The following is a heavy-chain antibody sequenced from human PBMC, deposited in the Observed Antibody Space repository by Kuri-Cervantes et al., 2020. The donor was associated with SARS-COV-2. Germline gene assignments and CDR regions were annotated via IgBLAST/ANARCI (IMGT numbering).Heavy chain of an antibody. J-gene: IGHJ6*03. Sequence: SETLSLTCTVSGGSISSYYWNWIRQPPGKGLEWIGEINHSGSTNYNASLKSRVTISVDTSKNQISLKLNSVTAADTALYYCARGRADLWPYYYYYYMDVWGKGTTVTVSS. CDR1: GGSISSYY. D-gene: IGHD3-10*01. V-gene: IGHV4-34*01. CDR3: ARGRADLWPYYYYYYMDV. CDR2: INHSGST.